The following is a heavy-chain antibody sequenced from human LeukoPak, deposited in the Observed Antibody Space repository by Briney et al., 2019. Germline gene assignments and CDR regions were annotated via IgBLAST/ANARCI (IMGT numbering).Heavy chain of an antibody. CDR3: ARDLIAAPGYFDY. CDR1: GFTFSSYG. V-gene: IGHV3-30*03. J-gene: IGHJ4*02. Sequence: PGRSLRLSCAASGFTFSSYGMHWVRQAPGKGLEWVAVISYDGSNKYYADSVKGRFTISRDNSKNTLYLQMNSLRAEDAAVYYCARDLIAAPGYFDYWGQGTLVTVSS. CDR2: ISYDGSNK. D-gene: IGHD6-13*01.